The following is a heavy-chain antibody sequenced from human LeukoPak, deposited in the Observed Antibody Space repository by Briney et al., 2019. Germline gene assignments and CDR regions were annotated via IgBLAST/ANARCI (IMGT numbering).Heavy chain of an antibody. CDR3: ARDKTTYYYDSYYFDY. D-gene: IGHD3-22*01. Sequence: GGSLRLSCTVSGLTFSDFAMSWVRQAPGKGLEWASAISGSGSGTYYADSVKGRFTISRDNAKNSLYLQMNSLRAEDTAVYYCARDKTTYYYDSYYFDYWGQGTLVTVSS. CDR1: GLTFSDFA. J-gene: IGHJ4*02. CDR2: ISGSGSGT. V-gene: IGHV3-23*01.